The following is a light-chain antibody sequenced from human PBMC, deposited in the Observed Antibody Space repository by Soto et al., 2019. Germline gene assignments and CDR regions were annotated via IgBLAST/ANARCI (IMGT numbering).Light chain of an antibody. J-gene: IGLJ1*01. V-gene: IGLV2-8*01. CDR1: SSDVGGHNY. CDR2: EVS. Sequence: QSVLTQPPAASGSPGQSVTISCTGTSSDVGGHNYVSWYQQHPGKALKVMIYEVSKRPSGVPDRFSGSKSGNTASLTVSGLQAEDEADYYCSSYGGSNNLCVFGTVTKV. CDR3: SSYGGSNNLCV.